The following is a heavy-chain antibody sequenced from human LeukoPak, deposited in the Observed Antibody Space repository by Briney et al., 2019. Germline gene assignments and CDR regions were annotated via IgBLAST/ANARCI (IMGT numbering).Heavy chain of an antibody. CDR1: GFTFSSHW. CDR3: VRARTTVLNLFDY. D-gene: IGHD4-17*01. J-gene: IGHJ4*02. Sequence: AGGSLRLSCAASGFTFSSHWMHWARQAPGKGLVWVSRINGDETSTAYADSVKGRFTISRDNAKNTLYLQMNSLRADDTAVYYCVRARTTVLNLFDYWGQGTLVTVSS. CDR2: INGDETST. V-gene: IGHV3-74*01.